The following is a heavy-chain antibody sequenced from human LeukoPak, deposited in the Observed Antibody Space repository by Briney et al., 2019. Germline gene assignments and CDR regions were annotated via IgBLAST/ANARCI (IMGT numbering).Heavy chain of an antibody. V-gene: IGHV3-15*01. CDR1: GFTFNIAW. D-gene: IGHD3-10*01. Sequence: GGTLRLSCAVSGFTFNIAWMSWVRQAPGKGLEWVGRIKSKTDGGTTDYAAPVKGRFTISRDDSKNTLYLQMNSLKTEDTAVYYCTTGDRFGDFENWFDPWGQGTLVTVSS. CDR3: TTGDRFGDFENWFDP. J-gene: IGHJ5*02. CDR2: IKSKTDGGTT.